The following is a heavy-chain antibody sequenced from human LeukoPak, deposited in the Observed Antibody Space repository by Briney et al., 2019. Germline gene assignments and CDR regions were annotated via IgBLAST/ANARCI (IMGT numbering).Heavy chain of an antibody. CDR3: ARHAAYYDILTGYTQYYYFDY. D-gene: IGHD3-9*01. CDR1: GGSISSYY. Sequence: PSETLSLICTVSGGSISSYYWSWIRQPPGKGLEWIGYIYYSGSTNYNPSLKSRVTISVDTSKNPFSLELSSVTAADTAVYYCARHAAYYDILTGYTQYYYFDYWGQGALVTVSS. V-gene: IGHV4-59*08. CDR2: IYYSGST. J-gene: IGHJ4*02.